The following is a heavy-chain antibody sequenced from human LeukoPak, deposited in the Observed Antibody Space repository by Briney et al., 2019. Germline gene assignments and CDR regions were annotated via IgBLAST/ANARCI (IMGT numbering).Heavy chain of an antibody. CDR3: ARDPCGTA. CDR2: ISSSSSTI. D-gene: IGHD1-1*01. V-gene: IGHV3-48*01. J-gene: IGHJ5*02. Sequence: PGGSLRLSCAASGFTFSSYSMNWVRQAPGKGLEWVSYISSSSSTIYYADSVKGRFTISRDNAKNSLYLQVNSLRAEDTAVYYCARDPCGTAWGQGTLDTVSS. CDR1: GFTFSSYS.